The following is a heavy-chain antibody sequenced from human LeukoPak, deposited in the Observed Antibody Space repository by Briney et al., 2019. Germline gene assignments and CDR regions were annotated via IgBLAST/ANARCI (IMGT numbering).Heavy chain of an antibody. V-gene: IGHV3-7*01. CDR2: IKQDGSEK. CDR3: ARDSRSLYSGSPLPDAFDI. CDR1: GFTFSSYW. J-gene: IGHJ3*02. Sequence: GGSLRLSCAASGFTFSSYWMSWVRQAPGKGLEWVANIKQDGSEKYYVDSVKGRFTISRDNAKNSLYLQMNSLRAEDTAVYYCARDSRSLYSGSPLPDAFDIWGQGTMVTVSS. D-gene: IGHD1-26*01.